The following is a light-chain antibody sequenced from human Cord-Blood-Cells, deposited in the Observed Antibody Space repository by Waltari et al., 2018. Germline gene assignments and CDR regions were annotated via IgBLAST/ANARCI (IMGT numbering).Light chain of an antibody. CDR1: SSDVGGYNS. J-gene: IGLJ2*01. CDR2: DVS. Sequence: QSALTQPASVSGSPGQSITISCTGTSSDVGGYNSVSWYQQDPGTAPKRMFYDVSNRHSGVSNRFAGSKSGNTASLTISGLQAEDEADYYCSSYTSSSTLKVFGGGTKLTVL. V-gene: IGLV2-14*01. CDR3: SSYTSSSTLKV.